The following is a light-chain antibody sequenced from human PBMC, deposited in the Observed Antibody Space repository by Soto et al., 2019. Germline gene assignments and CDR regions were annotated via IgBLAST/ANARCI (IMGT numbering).Light chain of an antibody. Sequence: EIVLTQSPATLSLSPGDRATLSCRASQSVTSSLAWFQQKPGQAPRLLIYDVSRRATAIPARFSGSGSGTDFTLTISSLEPEDFAVYYCQQYGSSPYTFGLGTKLEIK. V-gene: IGKV3-11*01. CDR2: DVS. J-gene: IGKJ2*01. CDR1: QSVTSS. CDR3: QQYGSSPYT.